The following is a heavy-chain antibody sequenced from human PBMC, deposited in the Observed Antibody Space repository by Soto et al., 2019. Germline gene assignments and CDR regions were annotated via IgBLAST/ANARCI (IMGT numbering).Heavy chain of an antibody. CDR1: GFTFSNYA. D-gene: IGHD2-15*01. CDR2: INGSDGST. CDR3: ANFIGYCSGGSCYPFDY. J-gene: IGHJ4*02. V-gene: IGHV3-23*01. Sequence: PGGSLRLSCAASGFTFSNYAMSWVRQAPGKRLEWVSGINGSDGSTCYADSAKGRFTISRDNSKNTLYLQMNSLRAEDTAVYYCANFIGYCSGGSCYPFDYWGQGTLVTVSS.